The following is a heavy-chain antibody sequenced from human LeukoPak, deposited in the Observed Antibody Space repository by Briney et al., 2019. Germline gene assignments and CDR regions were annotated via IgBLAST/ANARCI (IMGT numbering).Heavy chain of an antibody. Sequence: SETLSLTCTVSGGSISSYYWNWIRQPPGKGLEWIGLVHYSGSTNYNPSLKSRLTMSVDTSKNQFSLKLSSVTAADTAVYYCARDYGDYVGAFDIWGQGTMVTVSS. CDR3: ARDYGDYVGAFDI. CDR1: GGSISSYY. J-gene: IGHJ3*02. D-gene: IGHD4-17*01. CDR2: VHYSGST. V-gene: IGHV4-59*12.